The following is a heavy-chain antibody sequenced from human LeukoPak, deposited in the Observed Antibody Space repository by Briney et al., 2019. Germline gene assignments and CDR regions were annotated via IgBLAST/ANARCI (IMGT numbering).Heavy chain of an antibody. Sequence: GGSLRLSCAASGFSFSEHSMNWVRQAPGKGLEWVSYIGWNGDHISYADSVKGRFTVSRDNAKKSLYLQMDSLRDEDTAVYHCARASGLWFGELSLDYWGQGTLVTVSS. CDR1: GFSFSEHS. D-gene: IGHD3-10*01. CDR2: IGWNGDHI. J-gene: IGHJ4*02. V-gene: IGHV3-48*02. CDR3: ARASGLWFGELSLDY.